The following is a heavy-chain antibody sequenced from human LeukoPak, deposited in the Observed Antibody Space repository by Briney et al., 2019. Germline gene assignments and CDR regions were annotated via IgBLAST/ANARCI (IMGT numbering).Heavy chain of an antibody. V-gene: IGHV3-48*01. CDR3: ARRGCGSDCSSHYFDF. J-gene: IGHJ4*02. CDR2: IIHRGPI. Sequence: PGDSLPLSCVPSGFPFNTHSLNYARPPRGKRVEWLSYIIHRGPIHYALPEKARFTINRHNGKTSVYVQVHCHSREHPALQYCARRGCGSDCSSHYFDFWGQGNLVTVSS. CDR1: GFPFNTHS. D-gene: IGHD2-21*02.